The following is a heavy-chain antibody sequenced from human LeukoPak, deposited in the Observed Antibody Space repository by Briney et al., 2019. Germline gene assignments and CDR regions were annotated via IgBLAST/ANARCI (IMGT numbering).Heavy chain of an antibody. CDR1: GYTFTSYG. J-gene: IGHJ6*03. CDR2: ISAYNGNT. V-gene: IGHV1-18*01. CDR3: ARWGPSYDFWSGYSLAYYYYYMDV. Sequence: ASVKVSCKASGYTFTSYGISWVRQAPGQGLERMGWISAYNGNTNYAQKLQGRVTMTTDTSTSTAYMELRSLRSDDTAVYYCARWGPSYDFWSGYSLAYYYYYMDVWGKGTTVTVSS. D-gene: IGHD3-3*01.